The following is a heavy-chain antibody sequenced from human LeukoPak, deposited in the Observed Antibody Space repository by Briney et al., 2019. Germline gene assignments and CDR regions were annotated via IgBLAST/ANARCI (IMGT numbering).Heavy chain of an antibody. CDR2: ISAYNGNT. D-gene: IGHD4-17*01. CDR1: GYTFTRYG. CDR3: ARGLYDYEPYYYMDG. J-gene: IGHJ6*03. Sequence: EASVTVSFKSSGYTFTRYGISWVRQPPAQGIAWVGWISAYNGNTNYAQKLQGRVTMTTDTSTSTAYMELRSLRSDDTAGYYFARGLYDYEPYYYMDGWGKGTTVTVSS. V-gene: IGHV1-18*01.